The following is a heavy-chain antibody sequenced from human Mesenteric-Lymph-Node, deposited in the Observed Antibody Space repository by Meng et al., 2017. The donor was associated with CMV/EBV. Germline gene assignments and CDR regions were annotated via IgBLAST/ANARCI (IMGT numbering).Heavy chain of an antibody. Sequence: QVQFNQVGECLLKPSETLSVTCAVYGGSFSGYYWNWIRQSPEKGLEWIGEINHSGSTTYNPSFTSRIIISVDTSTNQISLNMSSVTAADTAVYYCARGSSYDILTGYFDYWGQGALVTVSS. CDR1: GGSFSGYY. V-gene: IGHV4-34*01. D-gene: IGHD3-9*01. CDR3: ARGSSYDILTGYFDY. J-gene: IGHJ4*02. CDR2: INHSGST.